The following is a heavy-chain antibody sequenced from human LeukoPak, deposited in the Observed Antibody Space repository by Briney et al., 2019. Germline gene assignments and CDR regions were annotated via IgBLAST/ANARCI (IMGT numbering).Heavy chain of an antibody. V-gene: IGHV3-23*01. CDR3: ARDLVVVPAAMLVGWFDP. J-gene: IGHJ5*02. D-gene: IGHD2-2*01. CDR2: ISPSGDIT. CDR1: GFTFSNHG. Sequence: GGSLRLSCAASGFTFSNHGMNWVRQAPGKGLEWVSGISPSGDITYYADSVKGRFTISRDNAKNSLYLQMNSLRAEDTAVYYCARDLVVVPAAMLVGWFDPWGQGTLVTVSS.